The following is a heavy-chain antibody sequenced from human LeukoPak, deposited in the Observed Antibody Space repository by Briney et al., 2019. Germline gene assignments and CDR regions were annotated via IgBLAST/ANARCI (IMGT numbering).Heavy chain of an antibody. Sequence: GASVKVSCKASGGTFSSYAISWVRQAPGQGLEWMGRIIPILGIANYAQKFQGRVTITADKSTSTAYMELSSLRSEDTAVYYCARVLIYGYSPDSHGYWGQGTLVTVSS. CDR3: ARVLIYGYSPDSHGY. CDR1: GGTFSSYA. D-gene: IGHD5-18*01. V-gene: IGHV1-69*04. CDR2: IIPILGIA. J-gene: IGHJ4*02.